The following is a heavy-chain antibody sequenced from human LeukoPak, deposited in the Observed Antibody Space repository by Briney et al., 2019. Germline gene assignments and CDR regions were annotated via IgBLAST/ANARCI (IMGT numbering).Heavy chain of an antibody. CDR2: IYGDGAT. D-gene: IGHD4-23*01. V-gene: IGHV3-53*01. CDR3: ARSNNGGLDY. CDR1: GITISNQY. Sequence: GGTLRLSCAASGITISNQYLSWVRQPPGKGLEWVSIIYGDGATYFAHSMKGRFTLFRDSSKNTLYLQMNNLSAEDTAVYYCARSNNGGLDYWGQGTLVTVSS. J-gene: IGHJ4*02.